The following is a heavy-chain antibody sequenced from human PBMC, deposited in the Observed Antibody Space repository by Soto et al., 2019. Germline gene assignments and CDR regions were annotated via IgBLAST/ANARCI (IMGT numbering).Heavy chain of an antibody. CDR2: IWYDGNDK. CDR1: GLTFSGYG. CDR3: ARDDYDSSGYYYFDY. Sequence: QVQLVESGGGVVQPGRSLRLSCVVSGLTFSGYGMHWVRQAPAKGLEWVAVIWYDGNDKYYEDSVKGRFTISRDNSKNTLYLQMNSLRAEDTAVYYCARDDYDSSGYYYFDYWGQGTLVTVSS. V-gene: IGHV3-33*01. D-gene: IGHD3-22*01. J-gene: IGHJ4*02.